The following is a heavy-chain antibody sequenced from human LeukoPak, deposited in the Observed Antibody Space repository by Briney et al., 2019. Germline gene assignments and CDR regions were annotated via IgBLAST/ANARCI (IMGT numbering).Heavy chain of an antibody. CDR2: ISYDGSNK. CDR3: AKALTFYSGSYDY. Sequence: GGSLRLSCAASGFTFSSYGMHWVRQAPGKGLEWVAVISYDGSNKYYADSVKGRFTISRDNSKNTLYLQMNSLRAEDTAVYYCAKALTFYSGSYDYWGQGTLVTVSS. V-gene: IGHV3-30*18. D-gene: IGHD1-26*01. J-gene: IGHJ4*02. CDR1: GFTFSSYG.